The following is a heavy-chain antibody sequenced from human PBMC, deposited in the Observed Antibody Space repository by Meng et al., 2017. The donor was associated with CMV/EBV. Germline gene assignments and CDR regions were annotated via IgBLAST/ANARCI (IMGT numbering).Heavy chain of an antibody. CDR1: GGSISSSSYY. V-gene: IGHV4-39*07. CDR2: IYYSGST. Sequence: SETLSLTCTVSGGSISSSSYYWGGIRQPRGKGLAWIGSIYYSGSTYYNPSLQSRVTIAVDTSKNQFSLKLSSVTAADTAFYYCARFGRGTSGYDYWGQGTMVTVSS. J-gene: IGHJ4*02. D-gene: IGHD2-2*01. CDR3: ARFGRGTSGYDY.